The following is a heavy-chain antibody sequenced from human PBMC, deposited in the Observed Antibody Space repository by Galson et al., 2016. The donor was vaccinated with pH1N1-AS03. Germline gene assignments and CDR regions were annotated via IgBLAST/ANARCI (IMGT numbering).Heavy chain of an antibody. D-gene: IGHD5-18*01. Sequence: SLRLSCAASGFTFSTYAMSWVRQAPGKRLEWVSSISGADLSTYYADSVKGRFTVSRDNSKNTLYLQMNGLRAEDTAIYYCANPRASGTTMVTRLDYWGQGILVTVSS. CDR3: ANPRASGTTMVTRLDY. CDR1: GFTFSTYA. CDR2: ISGADLST. J-gene: IGHJ4*02. V-gene: IGHV3-23*01.